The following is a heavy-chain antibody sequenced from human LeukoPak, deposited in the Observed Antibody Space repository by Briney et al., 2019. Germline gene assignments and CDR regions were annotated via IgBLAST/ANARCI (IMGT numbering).Heavy chain of an antibody. CDR1: GYTFTSYY. CDR3: ASSSWTRYMDV. D-gene: IGHD6-13*01. V-gene: IGHV1-46*01. Sequence: ASVNVSCKASGYTFTSYYMHWVRQAPGQGLEWMGIINPSGGSTSYAQKIQGRVTMTRDTSTSTVYMELSSLRSEDTAVYYCASSSWTRYMDVWGKGTTVTVSS. CDR2: INPSGGST. J-gene: IGHJ6*03.